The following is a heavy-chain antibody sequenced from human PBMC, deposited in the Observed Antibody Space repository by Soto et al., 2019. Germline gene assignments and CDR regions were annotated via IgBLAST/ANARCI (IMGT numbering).Heavy chain of an antibody. J-gene: IGHJ6*02. D-gene: IGHD6-13*01. CDR3: ARARAAAHYYYGMDV. CDR2: IIPIFGTA. CDR1: GGTFSSYA. V-gene: IGHV1-69*01. Sequence: QVQLVQSGAEVQKPGSSVKVSCKASGGTFSSYAISWVRQAPGQGLEWMGGIIPIFGTANYAQKFQGRVTITADESTSTAYMELSSVRSEDTAVYYCARARAAAHYYYGMDVWGQGTTVTVSS.